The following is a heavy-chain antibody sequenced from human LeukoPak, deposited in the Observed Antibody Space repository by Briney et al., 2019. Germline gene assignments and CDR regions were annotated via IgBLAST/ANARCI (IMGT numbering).Heavy chain of an antibody. Sequence: KPSETLSLTCSVSGGSISSYYWSWIRQPPGKGLGWIGYIYSSGSTYYNPSLKSRVTISVDTSENQLSLRLNSVTAADTALYYCARAHTSSWYMDYWGQGTLVTVSS. CDR2: IYSSGST. J-gene: IGHJ4*02. V-gene: IGHV4-59*01. CDR3: ARAHTSSWYMDY. D-gene: IGHD6-13*01. CDR1: GGSISSYY.